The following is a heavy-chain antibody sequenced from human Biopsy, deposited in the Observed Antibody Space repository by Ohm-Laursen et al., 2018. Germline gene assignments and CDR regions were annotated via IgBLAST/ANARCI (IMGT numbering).Heavy chain of an antibody. J-gene: IGHJ3*01. CDR3: ARDASPWGSGDVFDV. CDR2: ISHGGNDE. V-gene: IGHV3-30*03. CDR1: GFSFSNYG. Sequence: SLRLSCAASGFSFSNYGMHWVRQAPGKGLEWVALISHGGNDEYYADSVEGRFTISRDNPKNTVLLQMNSLRAEDTALYYCARDASPWGSGDVFDVWGQGTMVTVSS. D-gene: IGHD3-16*01.